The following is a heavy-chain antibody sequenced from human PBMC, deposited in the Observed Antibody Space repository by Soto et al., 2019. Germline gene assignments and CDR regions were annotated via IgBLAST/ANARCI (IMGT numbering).Heavy chain of an antibody. Sequence: GESLKISCKGSGYSFTSYWIGWVRQMPGKGLEWMGIIYPGDSDTRYSPSFQGQVTISADKSISTAYLQWSSLKASDTAMYYCFLRGNYCSSTSCRSDDAFDIWGQGTMVTVSS. V-gene: IGHV5-51*01. D-gene: IGHD2-2*01. CDR1: GYSFTSYW. J-gene: IGHJ3*02. CDR2: IYPGDSDT. CDR3: FLRGNYCSSTSCRSDDAFDI.